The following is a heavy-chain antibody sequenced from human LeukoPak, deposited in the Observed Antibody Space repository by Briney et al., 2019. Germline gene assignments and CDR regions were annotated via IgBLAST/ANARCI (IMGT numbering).Heavy chain of an antibody. CDR2: IYHSGST. D-gene: IGHD2-2*01. J-gene: IGHJ3*02. Sequence: SETLSLTCTVSGGSISSYYWSWIRQPPGKGLEWIGSIYHSGSTYYNPSLKSRVTLSVDTSKNQFSLKLSSVTAADTAVYYCASLVVFTDSDAFDIWGQGTMVTVSS. V-gene: IGHV4-59*08. CDR3: ASLVVFTDSDAFDI. CDR1: GGSISSYY.